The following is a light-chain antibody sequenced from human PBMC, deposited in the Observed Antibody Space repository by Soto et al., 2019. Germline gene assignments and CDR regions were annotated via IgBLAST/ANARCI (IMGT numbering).Light chain of an antibody. J-gene: IGKJ2*01. CDR3: QQYGSSPPYT. Sequence: EIVLTQSPGTLSLSPGERATLSCRASQSVSSSYLAWYQQKPGQAPRLLIYGPSSRATGIPDRFSGSGSGTDFTLTISRLEPEDFAVYDCQQYGSSPPYTFGQGTKLEIK. CDR1: QSVSSSY. CDR2: GPS. V-gene: IGKV3-20*01.